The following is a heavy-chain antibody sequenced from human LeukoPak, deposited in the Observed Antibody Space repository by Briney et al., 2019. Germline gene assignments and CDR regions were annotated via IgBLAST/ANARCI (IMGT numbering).Heavy chain of an antibody. CDR3: AKDQWSGSYYNAFDI. CDR1: GFTSSSYA. Sequence: PGGSLRLSCAASGFTSSSYAMSWVRQAPGKGLEWVSAISGSGGSTYYADSVKGRFTISRDNSKNTLYLQMNSLRAEDTAVYYCAKDQWSGSYYNAFDIWGQGTMVTVSS. D-gene: IGHD1-26*01. V-gene: IGHV3-23*01. CDR2: ISGSGGST. J-gene: IGHJ3*02.